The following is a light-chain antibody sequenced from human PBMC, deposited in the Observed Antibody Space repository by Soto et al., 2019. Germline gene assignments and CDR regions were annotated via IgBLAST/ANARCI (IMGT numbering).Light chain of an antibody. CDR2: AAS. V-gene: IGKV1-39*01. CDR1: QYIPGY. CDR3: QQSFNVPRT. Sequence: DIQMTQSPSSLSASVGDRVTVTCRSSQYIPGYLSWYQQKPGKAPRLLIFAASKLQSGVPSRFSGSGSGTDFTLTISSLQPEDFATYYCQQSFNVPRTFGQGTKVEVK. J-gene: IGKJ1*01.